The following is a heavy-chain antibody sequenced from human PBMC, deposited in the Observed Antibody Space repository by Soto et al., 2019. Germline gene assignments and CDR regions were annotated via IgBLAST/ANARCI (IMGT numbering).Heavy chain of an antibody. CDR2: IWYSGSST. V-gene: IGHV3-33*06. J-gene: IGHJ4*02. D-gene: IGHD3-10*02. Sequence: PGGSLRLSCAASGFXFSSYGMHWVRQAPGKGLEWVAVIWYSGSSTYYADSVKGRFTISRDNSKNTLYLQMNSLRAEDTAVYYCAKAVVPTDYWGQGTLVTVSS. CDR1: GFXFSSYG. CDR3: AKAVVPTDY.